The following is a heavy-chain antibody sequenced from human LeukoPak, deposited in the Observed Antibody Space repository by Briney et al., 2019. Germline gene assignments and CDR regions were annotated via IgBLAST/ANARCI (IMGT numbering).Heavy chain of an antibody. CDR2: INSDGSST. J-gene: IGHJ4*02. V-gene: IGHV3-74*01. D-gene: IGHD3-22*01. CDR1: GFTFSSYW. Sequence: PGRSLRLSCAASGFTFSSYWMHWVRQAPGKGLVWVSRINSDGSSTSYADSVKGRFTISRDNAKNTLYLQMNSLRAEDTAVYYCASEDYYDSSGYSIDYWGQGTLVTVSS. CDR3: ASEDYYDSSGYSIDY.